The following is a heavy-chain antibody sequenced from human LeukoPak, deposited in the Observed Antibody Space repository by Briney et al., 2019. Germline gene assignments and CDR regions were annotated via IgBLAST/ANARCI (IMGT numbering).Heavy chain of an antibody. CDR2: IIPIFGTA. CDR1: GGSFSSYA. J-gene: IGHJ6*03. Sequence: SVKVSCKASGGSFSSYAISWVRQAPGQGLELMGGIIPIFGTANYAQKFQGRVTIIADKSTSTAYMELSSLRSEDTAVYYCARVSSGWAHDYYYYYMDVWGKGTTVTISS. V-gene: IGHV1-69*06. D-gene: IGHD6-25*01. CDR3: ARVSSGWAHDYYYYYMDV.